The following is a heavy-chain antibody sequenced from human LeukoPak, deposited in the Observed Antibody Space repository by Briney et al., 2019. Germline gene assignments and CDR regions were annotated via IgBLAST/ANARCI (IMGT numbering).Heavy chain of an antibody. Sequence: SETLSLTCAVSGGSISSSSYYWGWIRQPRGKGLEWIGSIYYSGSTYYNPSLKSRVTISVDTSKNQFSLKLSSVTAADTAVYYCARPYYYGSGSSENFDYWGQGTLVTVSS. CDR1: GGSISSSSYY. CDR3: ARPYYYGSGSSENFDY. CDR2: IYYSGST. D-gene: IGHD3-10*01. V-gene: IGHV4-39*07. J-gene: IGHJ4*02.